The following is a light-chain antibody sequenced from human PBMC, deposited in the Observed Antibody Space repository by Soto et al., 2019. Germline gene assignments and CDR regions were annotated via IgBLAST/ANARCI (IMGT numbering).Light chain of an antibody. V-gene: IGLV2-11*01. CDR2: DDT. Sequence: QSALTQPRSVSGSPGQSITISCTGTTSDVGGYNSVSWYQQHPGKSPKLIIYDDTTRPSGVPDRFSGSKSGNTASLTISGLQAEDEADYSCCSHAGTYVVFGGGTKLTVL. J-gene: IGLJ2*01. CDR3: CSHAGTYVV. CDR1: TSDVGGYNS.